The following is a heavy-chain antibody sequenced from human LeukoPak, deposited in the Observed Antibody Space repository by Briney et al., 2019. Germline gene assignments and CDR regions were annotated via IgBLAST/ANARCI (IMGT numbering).Heavy chain of an antibody. D-gene: IGHD1-14*01. Sequence: GSLRLSCAASGFTFSSYSMNWVRQAPGKGLEWVSSISSGSSYIYNADSVKGRFTISRDNAKNSLYLQMNSLRAEDTAVYYCALEGNLKWLDYWGQGTLVTVSS. V-gene: IGHV3-21*01. CDR1: GFTFSSYS. CDR3: ALEGNLKWLDY. J-gene: IGHJ4*02. CDR2: ISSGSSYI.